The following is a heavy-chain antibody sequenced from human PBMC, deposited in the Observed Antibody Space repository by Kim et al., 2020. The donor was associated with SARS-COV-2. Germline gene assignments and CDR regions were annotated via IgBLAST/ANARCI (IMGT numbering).Heavy chain of an antibody. Sequence: DSVKGRLTISRSNAKNSLYLQMNSLRAEDTALYYCAKVGGSGSYYSLFDYWGQGTLVTVSS. D-gene: IGHD3-10*01. CDR3: AKVGGSGSYYSLFDY. V-gene: IGHV3-9*01. J-gene: IGHJ4*02.